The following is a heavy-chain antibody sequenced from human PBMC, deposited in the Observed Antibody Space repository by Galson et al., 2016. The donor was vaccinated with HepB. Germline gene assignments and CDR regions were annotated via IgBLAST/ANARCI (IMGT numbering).Heavy chain of an antibody. CDR2: IGHSGST. Sequence: SETLSLTCAVYGESLSGYFWSWIRQPPGKGLEWIAEIGHSGSTNYNPSLESRITISVDMSKNHFSLKLSAVTAADTAVYYCARQGIRHDDAFDIWGQGTMVTVSS. CDR3: ARQGIRHDDAFDI. CDR1: GESLSGYF. J-gene: IGHJ3*02. V-gene: IGHV4-34*01. D-gene: IGHD3-3*02.